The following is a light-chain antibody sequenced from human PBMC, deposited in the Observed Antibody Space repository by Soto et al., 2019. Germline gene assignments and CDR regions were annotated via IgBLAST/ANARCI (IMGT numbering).Light chain of an antibody. Sequence: DIHLPQSPSTLSASVGDRVTITCRASQSISILLAWYQQKPGKAPNLLIYATSTLETGVSSRFSGSGSGTEFTLTISSLQPDDSATYYCQHYNDFSWTFGQGTKVEIK. CDR3: QHYNDFSWT. CDR2: ATS. V-gene: IGKV1-5*03. J-gene: IGKJ1*01. CDR1: QSISIL.